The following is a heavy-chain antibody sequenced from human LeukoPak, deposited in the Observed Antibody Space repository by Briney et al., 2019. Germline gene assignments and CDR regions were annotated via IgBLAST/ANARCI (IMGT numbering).Heavy chain of an antibody. V-gene: IGHV1-18*01. J-gene: IGHJ6*03. CDR1: GYTFTSYG. CDR3: ARGGGRYCSSTSCFAMDV. D-gene: IGHD2-2*01. CDR2: ISAYNGNT. Sequence: ASVKVSCKASGYTFTSYGISWVRQAPGQGLEWMGWISAYNGNTNYAQELQGRVTMTTDTSTSTAYMELRSLRSDDTAVYYCARGGGRYCSSTSCFAMDVWGKGTTVTVSS.